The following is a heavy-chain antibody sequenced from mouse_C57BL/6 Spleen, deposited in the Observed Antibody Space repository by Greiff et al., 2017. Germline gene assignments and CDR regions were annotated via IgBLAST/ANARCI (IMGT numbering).Heavy chain of an antibody. V-gene: IGHV1-80*01. Sequence: QVQLQQSGAELVKPGASVKISCKASGYAFSSYWMNWVKQRPGKGLEWIGQIYPGDGDTNYNGKFKGKATLTADKSSSTAYMQLSSLTSEDSAVYFCASSAGGYYDYCAMDYGGQGTSVTVSS. J-gene: IGHJ4*01. CDR1: GYAFSSYW. CDR2: IYPGDGDT. CDR3: ASSAGGYYDYCAMDY. D-gene: IGHD2-3*01.